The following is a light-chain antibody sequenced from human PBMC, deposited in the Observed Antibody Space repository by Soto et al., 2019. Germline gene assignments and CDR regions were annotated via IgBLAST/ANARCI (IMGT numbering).Light chain of an antibody. CDR3: QQYNKWRPYT. CDR2: GAS. CDR1: QSVSSN. Sequence: EIVMTQSPANLSVSPGERATLSCRASQSVSSNLAWYQQKPGQGPRLLIYGASTRATGIPARFSGSGSGTEFTPTISSPQSADLAVYYCQQYNKWRPYTFGQGTKVEIK. V-gene: IGKV3-15*01. J-gene: IGKJ2*01.